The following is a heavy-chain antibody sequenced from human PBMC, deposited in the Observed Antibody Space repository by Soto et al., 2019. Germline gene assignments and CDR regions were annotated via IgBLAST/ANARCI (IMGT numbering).Heavy chain of an antibody. Sequence: QVQLVESGGGVVQPGRSLRLSCAASGFTFSSYGMHWVRQAPGKGLEWVAVISYDGSNKYYADSVKGRFTISRDNSKNTLYLQMNSLRAEDTAVYYCAKDRIRPLRWGNWYFDLWGRGTLVTVSS. CDR2: ISYDGSNK. CDR3: AKDRIRPLRWGNWYFDL. CDR1: GFTFSSYG. D-gene: IGHD4-17*01. J-gene: IGHJ2*01. V-gene: IGHV3-30*18.